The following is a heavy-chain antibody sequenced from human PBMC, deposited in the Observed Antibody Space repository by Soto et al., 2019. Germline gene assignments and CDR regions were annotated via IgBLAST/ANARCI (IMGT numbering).Heavy chain of an antibody. D-gene: IGHD3-3*01. CDR3: ARSPWYYDFWSGYYRYYYYYYGMDV. V-gene: IGHV1-8*01. CDR1: GYTFTSYD. J-gene: IGHJ6*02. CDR2: MNPNSGNT. Sequence: GASVKVSCKASGYTFTSYDINSLRQATGQGLEWMGWMNPNSGNTGYAQKFQGRVTMTRNTSISTAYMELSSLRSEDTAVYYCARSPWYYDFWSGYYRYYYYYYGMDVWGQGTTVTVSS.